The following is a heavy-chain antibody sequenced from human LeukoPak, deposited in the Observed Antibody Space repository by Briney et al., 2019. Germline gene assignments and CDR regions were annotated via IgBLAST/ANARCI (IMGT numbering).Heavy chain of an antibody. CDR2: INPSGGST. V-gene: IGHV1-46*03. J-gene: IGHJ4*02. CDR1: GYTFTSYY. CDR3: ASATPLYIPFGDLWGGFDY. D-gene: IGHD2-21*01. Sequence: ASVKVSCKASGYTFTSYYMHWVRQAPGQGLEWMGIINPSGGSTSYTQKFQGRVTMTRDTSTSTVYMELSSLRSEDTAVYYCASATPLYIPFGDLWGGFDYWGQGTLVTVSS.